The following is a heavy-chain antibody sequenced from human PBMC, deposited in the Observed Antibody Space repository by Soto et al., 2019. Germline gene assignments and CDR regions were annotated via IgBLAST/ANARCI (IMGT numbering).Heavy chain of an antibody. Sequence: QVHLVESGGGVVQPGMSLRLSCEASGFVFRSYGMHWVRQSPAKGLEWVGVVWHDGTNKYYTDSVKGRFTISRDNAKNSLYLQMNSLRAEDTAVYYCARYTTTSSGWYEWFDPWGQGTLVTVSS. CDR1: GFVFRSYG. CDR3: ARYTTTSSGWYEWFDP. CDR2: VWHDGTNK. V-gene: IGHV3-33*03. D-gene: IGHD6-19*01. J-gene: IGHJ5*02.